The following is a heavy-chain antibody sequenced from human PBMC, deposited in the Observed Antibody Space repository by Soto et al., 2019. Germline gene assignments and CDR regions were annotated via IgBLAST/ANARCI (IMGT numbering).Heavy chain of an antibody. CDR1: GYTFTSYG. CDR3: ARDKSLSIAAAGTWFDP. Sequence: QVQLVQSGAEVKKPGASVKVSCKASGYTFTSYGISWVRQAPGQGLEWMGWISAYNGNTNYAQKLQGRVTMTTDTSMSTAYMELRSLRSDDTAVYYCARDKSLSIAAAGTWFDPWGQGTLVTVSS. J-gene: IGHJ5*02. D-gene: IGHD6-13*01. CDR2: ISAYNGNT. V-gene: IGHV1-18*04.